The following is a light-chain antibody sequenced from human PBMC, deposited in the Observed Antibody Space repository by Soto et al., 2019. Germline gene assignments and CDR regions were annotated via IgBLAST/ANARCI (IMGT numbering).Light chain of an antibody. CDR2: GAS. V-gene: IGKV1-17*01. CDR3: LQHDTYPLT. Sequence: DIQMTQSPSSLSASVGDRVTITCRASQGIGIDLGWYQQKPGKAPKRLIYGASSLPSGVPSRFSGSGSGTEFTLTISSLQPEDFATYYCLQHDTYPLTFGGGTKVDIK. CDR1: QGIGID. J-gene: IGKJ4*01.